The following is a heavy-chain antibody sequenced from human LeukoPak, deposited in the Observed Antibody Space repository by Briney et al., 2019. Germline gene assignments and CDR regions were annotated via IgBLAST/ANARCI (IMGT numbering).Heavy chain of an antibody. D-gene: IGHD2-2*01. CDR1: GGTFSSYA. Sequence: GASVKVSCKASGGTFSSYAISWVRQAPGQGLEWMGWISAYNGNTNYAQKLQGRVTMTTDTSTSTAYMELRSLRSDDTAVYYCAMTYCSSTSCLWFDPWGQGTLVTVSS. CDR2: ISAYNGNT. V-gene: IGHV1-18*01. J-gene: IGHJ5*02. CDR3: AMTYCSSTSCLWFDP.